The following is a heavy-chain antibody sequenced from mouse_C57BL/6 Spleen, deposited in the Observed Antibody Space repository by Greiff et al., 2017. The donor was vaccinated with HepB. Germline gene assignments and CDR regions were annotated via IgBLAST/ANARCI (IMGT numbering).Heavy chain of an antibody. Sequence: VMLVESGPGLVQPSQSLSITCTVSGFSLTSYGVHWVRQSPGKGLEWLGVIWSGGSTDYNAAFISRLSISKDNSKSQVFFKMNSLQADDTAIYYCASAYYSNSAWFAYWGQGTLVTVSA. V-gene: IGHV2-2*01. CDR1: GFSLTSYG. CDR3: ASAYYSNSAWFAY. J-gene: IGHJ3*01. D-gene: IGHD2-5*01. CDR2: IWSGGST.